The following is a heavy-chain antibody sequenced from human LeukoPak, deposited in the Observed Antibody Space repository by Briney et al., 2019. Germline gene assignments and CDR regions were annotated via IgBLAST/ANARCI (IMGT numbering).Heavy chain of an antibody. CDR2: IYYSGST. J-gene: IGHJ4*02. D-gene: IGHD4-17*01. CDR1: GGSISSSSYY. CDR3: ARQDYGDYAFDY. Sequence: SETLSLTCTLSGGSISSSSYYWGWLRQPPGKGLEWIGNIYYSGSTYYNPSLKSRVTISVDTSKNQFSLKLSSVTAADTAVYYCARQDYGDYAFDYWGQGTLVTVSS. V-gene: IGHV4-39*01.